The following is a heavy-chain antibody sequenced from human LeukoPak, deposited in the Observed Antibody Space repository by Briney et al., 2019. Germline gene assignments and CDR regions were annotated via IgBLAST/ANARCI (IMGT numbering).Heavy chain of an antibody. D-gene: IGHD6-6*01. CDR2: INHSGST. CDR1: GGSFSGYY. CDR3: ARDVLYYYMDV. V-gene: IGHV4-34*01. Sequence: SETLSLTCAVYGGSFSGYYWSWIRQPPGKGLEWIGEINHSGSTNYNPFLKSRVTISVDTSKNQFSLKLSSVTAADTAVYYCARDVLYYYMDVWGKGTTVTVSS. J-gene: IGHJ6*03.